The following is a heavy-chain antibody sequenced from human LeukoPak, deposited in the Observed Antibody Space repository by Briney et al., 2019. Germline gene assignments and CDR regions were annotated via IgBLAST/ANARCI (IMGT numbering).Heavy chain of an antibody. J-gene: IGHJ3*02. Sequence: GGSLRLSCAASGFTFSSYRMNWVRPAAGKGLEWVSYISSRSSKIYHPPSVKGRITISRDNAKNSLYLQMNSRRAEDTAVYYCGRDQIGAFDIWGQGTMVTVSS. V-gene: IGHV3-48*01. CDR2: ISSRSSKI. CDR3: GRDQIGAFDI. D-gene: IGHD2/OR15-2a*01. CDR1: GFTFSSYR.